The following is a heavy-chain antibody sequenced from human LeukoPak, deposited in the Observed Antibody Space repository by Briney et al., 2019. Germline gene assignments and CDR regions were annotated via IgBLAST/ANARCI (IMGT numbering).Heavy chain of an antibody. CDR2: INPSGGTT. V-gene: IGHV1-46*01. Sequence: GASVKASCKTSGYTFTGYYIHWVRQAPGQGLEWMGVINPSGGTTSYAQKFLGRVSMTRDTSTSTVYMELSSLRSEDTAVYYCARDRLLGDGYNDYFDYWGRGTLVTVSS. D-gene: IGHD5-24*01. CDR1: GYTFTGYY. CDR3: ARDRLLGDGYNDYFDY. J-gene: IGHJ4*02.